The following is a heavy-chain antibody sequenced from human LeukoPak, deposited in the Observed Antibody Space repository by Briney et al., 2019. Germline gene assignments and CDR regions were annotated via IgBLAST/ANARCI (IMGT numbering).Heavy chain of an antibody. V-gene: IGHV4-34*01. CDR3: ARSFYSSSSQETDY. J-gene: IGHJ4*02. CDR1: GGSFSGYY. D-gene: IGHD6-6*01. Sequence: PWETLSLTCAVYGGSFSGYYWSWIRQPPGKGLEWIGEINHSGSTNYNPSLKSRVTISVDTSKNQFSLKLSSVTAADTAVYYCARSFYSSSSQETDYWGQGTLVTVSS. CDR2: INHSGST.